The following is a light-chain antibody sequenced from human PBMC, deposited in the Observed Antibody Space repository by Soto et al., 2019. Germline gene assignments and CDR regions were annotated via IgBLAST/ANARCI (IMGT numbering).Light chain of an antibody. CDR1: KEVASYNR. Sequence: QSALTQPPSVSGSPGQSVTISCTGTKEVASYNRVSWYQQTPGTSPKLLIYDVTKRASGISDRFSGSKSGNTASLTISGLHTDDEGDYYCGLDTIAETVVLGGGTKVTVL. J-gene: IGLJ2*01. CDR3: GLDTIAETVV. V-gene: IGLV2-18*01. CDR2: DVT.